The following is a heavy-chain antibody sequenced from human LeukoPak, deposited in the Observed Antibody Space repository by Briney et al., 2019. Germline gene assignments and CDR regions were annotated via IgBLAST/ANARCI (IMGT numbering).Heavy chain of an antibody. CDR3: AKGRERSDWYNFDY. J-gene: IGHJ4*02. V-gene: IGHV3-23*01. CDR2: ISRSDGST. CDR1: GFTFSSYA. D-gene: IGHD1-14*01. Sequence: GGSLRPSCAASGFTFSSYAMSWVRQAPGKGLEWVSAISRSDGSTYYADSVKGRFTISRDNSKNTLFLQMNSLEVEDTAVYYCAKGRERSDWYNFDYWGQGTLVTVSS.